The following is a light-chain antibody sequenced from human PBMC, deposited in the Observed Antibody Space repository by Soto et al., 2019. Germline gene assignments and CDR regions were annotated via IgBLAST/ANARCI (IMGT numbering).Light chain of an antibody. CDR1: QSVSSN. V-gene: IGKV3-15*01. Sequence: EIVMTQSPATLSVSPGETATLSCRASQSVSSNLAWYQQKPGQTPKLLIYVASTRATGIPARFSGSGSGTEFTLTISSLQSEDFAVYYCQQYNVCPLTFGGGTKVEIK. CDR2: VAS. CDR3: QQYNVCPLT. J-gene: IGKJ4*02.